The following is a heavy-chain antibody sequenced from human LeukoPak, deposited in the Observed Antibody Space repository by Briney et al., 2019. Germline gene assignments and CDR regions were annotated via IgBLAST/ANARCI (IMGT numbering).Heavy chain of an antibody. CDR3: AARRAVAGNLRVY. J-gene: IGHJ4*02. D-gene: IGHD6-19*01. Sequence: GGSLRLSCAASVFTFSSDAMSWVRHALGKGLEWVSAISGSGGSTYYADSGKGRFTISRDNAKNSLYLKMNSLRAEDTAVYYCAARRAVAGNLRVYWGQGTLVTVSS. CDR2: ISGSGGST. CDR1: VFTFSSDA. V-gene: IGHV3-23*01.